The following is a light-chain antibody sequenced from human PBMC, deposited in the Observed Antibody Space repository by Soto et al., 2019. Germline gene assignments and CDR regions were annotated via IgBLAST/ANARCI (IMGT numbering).Light chain of an antibody. Sequence: QAVVTQEPSFSVSPGGTVTLTCGLSSGSVSTSHFPNWYQQTPGQPPRTLIYGTKTRSSGVPDRFSGSILGIRAALTITGAQADDESYYYCVLYVGSGIWVFGGGTKLTVL. J-gene: IGLJ3*02. CDR3: VLYVGSGIWV. V-gene: IGLV8-61*01. CDR2: GTK. CDR1: SGSVSTSHF.